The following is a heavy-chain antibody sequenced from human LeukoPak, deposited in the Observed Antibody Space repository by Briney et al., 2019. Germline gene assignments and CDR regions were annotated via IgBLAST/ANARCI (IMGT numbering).Heavy chain of an antibody. CDR3: ANLMRGYSGYADY. D-gene: IGHD5-12*01. CDR2: INPNSGGT. CDR1: GYTFTGYY. Sequence: ASVKVSCKASGYTFTGYYMHWVRQAPGQGLEWMGWINPNSGGTNYAQKFQGRVTMTRDTSISTAYMELSRLRSGDTAVYYCANLMRGYSGYADYWGQGTLVTVSS. J-gene: IGHJ4*02. V-gene: IGHV1-2*02.